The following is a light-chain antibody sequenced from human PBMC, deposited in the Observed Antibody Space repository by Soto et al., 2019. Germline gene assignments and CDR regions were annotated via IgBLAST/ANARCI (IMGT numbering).Light chain of an antibody. CDR2: DAY. CDR3: QQRARWRST. V-gene: IGKV3-11*01. J-gene: IGKJ2*02. CDR1: QNVDRY. Sequence: VLTQSPDTLSLSPGETATLSCRASQNVDRYVAWYQQKLGQAPRLLIYDAYTRATGVAARFTGSRSAADFSLTITRLEPEDFAVYYCQQRARWRSTFGPGTKVE.